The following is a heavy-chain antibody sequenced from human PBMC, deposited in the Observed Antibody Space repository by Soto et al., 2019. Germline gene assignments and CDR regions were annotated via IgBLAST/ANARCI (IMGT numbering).Heavy chain of an antibody. CDR3: ARVRVIRGVIPSHFGI. CDR1: GGTFNSYG. Sequence: SVKVSCKASGGTFNSYGISWVRQAPGQGLDWMGVIIPLYGTVNYAQKFQGRVSITADKSTSTAYMDLNSLRSDDTAVYYCARVRVIRGVIPSHFGIWGQGTLVTVSS. D-gene: IGHD3-10*01. V-gene: IGHV1-69*06. CDR2: IIPLYGTV. J-gene: IGHJ1*01.